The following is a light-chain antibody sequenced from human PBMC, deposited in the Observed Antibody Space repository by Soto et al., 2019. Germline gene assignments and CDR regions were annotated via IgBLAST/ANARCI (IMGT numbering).Light chain of an antibody. CDR3: LQDNNYPRT. V-gene: IGKV1-6*01. Sequence: IQMTHSPSPRSAPAGDRVTIASRASQDITNDLGWYQQRPGKAPRLLIYAPSNLQSGVPSRFSGSGSGTDFTLTISSLQPEDFATYYCLQDNNYPRTFGQGTKVEVK. CDR2: APS. J-gene: IGKJ1*01. CDR1: QDITND.